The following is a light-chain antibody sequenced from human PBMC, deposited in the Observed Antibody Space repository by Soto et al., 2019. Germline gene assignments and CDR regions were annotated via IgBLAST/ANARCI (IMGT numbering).Light chain of an antibody. J-gene: IGKJ2*01. CDR2: DAS. V-gene: IGKV1-33*01. CDR3: QQFDSLPYT. Sequence: DIQMTQSPSSLSASVGDRVTITCQASQGISTYVNWFQQKPGEAPKLLVYDASSLETGVPSRFSGRGFGADFSFTISSLQPEDIATYYCQQFDSLPYTFGQGTKLEI. CDR1: QGISTY.